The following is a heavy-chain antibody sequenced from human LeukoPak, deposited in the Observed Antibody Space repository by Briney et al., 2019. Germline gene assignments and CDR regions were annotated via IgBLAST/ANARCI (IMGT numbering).Heavy chain of an antibody. J-gene: IGHJ4*02. CDR1: GFTFSSYS. Sequence: GGSLRLSCAASGFTFSSYSMTWVRQAPGKGLEWVSSISSSSSYIYYADSVKGRFTISRDNAKNSLYLQMNSLRAEDTAVYYCAGDASNYYDSSGFYYWGQGTLVTVSS. V-gene: IGHV3-21*01. CDR3: AGDASNYYDSSGFYY. D-gene: IGHD3-22*01. CDR2: ISSSSSYI.